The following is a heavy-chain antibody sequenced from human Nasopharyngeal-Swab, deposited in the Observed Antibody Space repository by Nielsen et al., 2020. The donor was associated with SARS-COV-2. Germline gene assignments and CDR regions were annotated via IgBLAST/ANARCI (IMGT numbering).Heavy chain of an antibody. CDR2: IKSKTDGGTT. D-gene: IGHD2-2*02. Sequence: GESLKISCAASGFTFSNAWMSWVRQAPGKGLEWVGRIKSKTDGGTTDYAAPVKGRFTISRDDSKNTLYLQMNSLKTEDTAVYYCAKTPGGGSSTSCYTALCYYYYMDVWGKGTTVTVSS. J-gene: IGHJ6*03. CDR1: GFTFSNAW. V-gene: IGHV3-15*01. CDR3: AKTPGGGSSTSCYTALCYYYYMDV.